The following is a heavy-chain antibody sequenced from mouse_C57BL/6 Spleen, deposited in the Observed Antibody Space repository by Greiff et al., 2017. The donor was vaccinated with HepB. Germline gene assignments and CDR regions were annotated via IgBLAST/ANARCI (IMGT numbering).Heavy chain of an antibody. J-gene: IGHJ4*01. Sequence: VQLQQPGAELVRPGSSVKLSCKASGYTFTSYWMHWVKQRPIQGLEWIGNIDPSDSETHYNQKFKDKATLTVDKSSSTAYMQLSSLTSEDSAVYYCARPYYYGSAYYAMDYWGQGTSVTVSS. CDR1: GYTFTSYW. V-gene: IGHV1-52*01. D-gene: IGHD1-1*01. CDR2: IDPSDSET. CDR3: ARPYYYGSAYYAMDY.